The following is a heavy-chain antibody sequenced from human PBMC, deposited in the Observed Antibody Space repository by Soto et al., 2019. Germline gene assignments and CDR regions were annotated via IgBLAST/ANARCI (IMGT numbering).Heavy chain of an antibody. V-gene: IGHV1-69*02. CDR1: GDTFTFYS. CDR3: ASSYGSGYRAFDY. Sequence: QVQLVQSGAEVKKPGSSVRVSCKASGDTFTFYSINWVRKAPGLGLEWMGRINPILSMSNYAQRFQGRVTMTADKSTSTAYLELSSLRSADTAMYYCASSYGSGYRAFDYWGQGALVTVSS. CDR2: INPILSMS. D-gene: IGHD3-10*01. J-gene: IGHJ4*02.